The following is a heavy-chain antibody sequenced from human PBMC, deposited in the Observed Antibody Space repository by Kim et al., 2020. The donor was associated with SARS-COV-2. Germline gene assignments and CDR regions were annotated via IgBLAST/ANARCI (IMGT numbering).Heavy chain of an antibody. CDR3: ARRPGRKLVGDYYGMDV. Sequence: GESLKISCKGSGYSFTSYWISWVRQMPGKGLEWMGRIDPSDSYTNYSPSFQGHVTISADKSISTAYLQWSSLKASDTAMYYCARRPGRKLVGDYYGMDVWGQGTTVTVSS. CDR2: IDPSDSYT. V-gene: IGHV5-10-1*01. CDR1: GYSFTSYW. D-gene: IGHD3-3*01. J-gene: IGHJ6*02.